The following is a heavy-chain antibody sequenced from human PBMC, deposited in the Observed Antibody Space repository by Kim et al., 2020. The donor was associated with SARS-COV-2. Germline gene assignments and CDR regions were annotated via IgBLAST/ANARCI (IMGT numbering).Heavy chain of an antibody. CDR2: ISYDGSNK. CDR1: GFTFSSYG. D-gene: IGHD5-18*01. J-gene: IGHJ6*02. V-gene: IGHV3-30*18. CDR3: AKDLKWSGIRYGYINGMDV. Sequence: GGSLRLSCAASGFTFSSYGMHWVRQAPGKGLEWVAVISYDGSNKYYADSVKGRFTISRDNSKNTLYLQMNSLRAEDTAVYYCAKDLKWSGIRYGYINGMDVWGQGTTVTVSS.